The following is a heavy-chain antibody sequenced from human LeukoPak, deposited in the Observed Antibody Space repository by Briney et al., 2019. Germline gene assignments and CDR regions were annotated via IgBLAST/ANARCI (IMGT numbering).Heavy chain of an antibody. Sequence: ASVKVSCKASGGTFSSYAISWVRQAPGQGLEWMGGIIPIFGTANYAQKLQGRVTITADESTSTAYMELSSLRSEDTAVYYCARDRRYYDSSGAFGIWGQGTMVTVSS. CDR1: GGTFSSYA. J-gene: IGHJ3*02. CDR3: ARDRRYYDSSGAFGI. D-gene: IGHD3-22*01. V-gene: IGHV1-69*13. CDR2: IIPIFGTA.